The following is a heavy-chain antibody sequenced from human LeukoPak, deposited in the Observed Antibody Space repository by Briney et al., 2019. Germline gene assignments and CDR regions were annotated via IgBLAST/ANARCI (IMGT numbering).Heavy chain of an antibody. V-gene: IGHV1-2*06. CDR2: INPNSGGT. CDR1: GYTFTGYY. Sequence: ASVKVSCKASGYTFTGYYMHWVRQAPGQGLEWMGRINPNSGGTNYAQKFQGRVTITRDTSISTAYMELSRLRSDDTAVYYCARDAGYSSSSKDAFDIWGQGTMVTVSS. J-gene: IGHJ3*02. D-gene: IGHD6-6*01. CDR3: ARDAGYSSSSKDAFDI.